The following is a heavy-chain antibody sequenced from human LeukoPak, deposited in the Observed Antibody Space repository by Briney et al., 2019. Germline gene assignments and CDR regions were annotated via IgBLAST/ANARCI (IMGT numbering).Heavy chain of an antibody. Sequence: PGGSLRLSCVASGFTFSTSRMNSVRQAPGKGLEWGAVISYDGSNKYYADSVKGRFTISRDNSKNTLYLQMNSLRAEDTAVYYCAKEGRVPWLQGAFDIGGQGTMVTVSS. CDR3: AKEGRVPWLQGAFDI. J-gene: IGHJ3*02. V-gene: IGHV3-30*18. D-gene: IGHD5-24*01. CDR2: ISYDGSNK. CDR1: GFTFSTSR.